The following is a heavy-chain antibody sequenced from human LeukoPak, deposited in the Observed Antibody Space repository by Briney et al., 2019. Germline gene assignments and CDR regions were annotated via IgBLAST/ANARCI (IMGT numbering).Heavy chain of an antibody. Sequence: SVKVSCKASGGTFSSYAISWVRQAPGQGLEWMGRIIPILGIANYAQKFQGRVTITADKSTSTAYMELSSLRSEDTAVYYCAREAGYSSSWYNFDYWGQGTLVTVSS. CDR2: IIPILGIA. D-gene: IGHD6-13*01. V-gene: IGHV1-69*04. CDR1: GGTFSSYA. CDR3: AREAGYSSSWYNFDY. J-gene: IGHJ4*02.